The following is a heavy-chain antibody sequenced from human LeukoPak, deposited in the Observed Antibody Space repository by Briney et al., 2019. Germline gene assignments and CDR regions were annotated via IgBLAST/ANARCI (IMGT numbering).Heavy chain of an antibody. J-gene: IGHJ6*02. V-gene: IGHV4-59*11. CDR3: ARERVEGTGAGSYYHFGMDV. CDR2: MSYSGSS. D-gene: IGHD3-10*01. CDR1: GGSITNQY. Sequence: SETLSLTCTVSGGSITNQYWTWIRQPLGKGLEWMGYMSYSGSSNYNPSLNSRGTISVDTSKNQFSLKLTSVTAADTAVYYCARERVEGTGAGSYYHFGMDVWGQGTTVTVSS.